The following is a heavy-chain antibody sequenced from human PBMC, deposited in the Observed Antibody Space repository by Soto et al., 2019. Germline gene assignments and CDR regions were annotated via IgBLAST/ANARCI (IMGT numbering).Heavy chain of an antibody. Sequence: ASVKVSCKASGYTFTSYAMHLVRQAPGQRLEWMGWINAGNGNTKYSQKFQGRVTITRDTSASTAYMELSSLRSEDTAVYYCARAFHFYSGYDQWGKGTLVTVSS. CDR2: INAGNGNT. CDR3: ARAFHFYSGYDQ. J-gene: IGHJ5*02. CDR1: GYTFTSYA. V-gene: IGHV1-3*01. D-gene: IGHD5-12*01.